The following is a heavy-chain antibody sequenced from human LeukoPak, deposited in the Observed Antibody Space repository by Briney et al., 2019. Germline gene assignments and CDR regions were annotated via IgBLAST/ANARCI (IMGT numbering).Heavy chain of an antibody. CDR2: MNPNSANT. J-gene: IGHJ4*02. CDR1: GFTFTSYD. D-gene: IGHD3-10*01. Sequence: ASVKVSCKASGFTFTSYDINWVRQATGQGLEWMGWMNPNSANTGYAQKFRGRVTMTRNTSISTAYMELSSLRSEDTAVYYCARARMVRGSSSPFDYWGQGTLVTVSS. CDR3: ARARMVRGSSSPFDY. V-gene: IGHV1-8*01.